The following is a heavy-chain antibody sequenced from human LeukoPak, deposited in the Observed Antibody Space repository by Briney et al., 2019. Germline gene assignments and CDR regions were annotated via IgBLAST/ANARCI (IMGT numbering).Heavy chain of an antibody. CDR2: IKSKAERETT. J-gene: IGHJ4*02. CDR3: TTGLRGRYDSDF. CDR1: GFTFSNTW. V-gene: IGHV3-15*01. Sequence: PGGSLRLSCAASGFTFSNTWMTWVRQAPGKGLEWVGRIKSKAERETTDYAGPVKGRFTISRDDSKSTLYLQMNSLNTEDTAVYYCTTGLRGRYDSDFWGQGTLVIVSS. D-gene: IGHD3-22*01.